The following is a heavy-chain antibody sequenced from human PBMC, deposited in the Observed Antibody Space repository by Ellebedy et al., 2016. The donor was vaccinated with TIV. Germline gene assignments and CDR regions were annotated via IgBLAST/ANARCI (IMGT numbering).Heavy chain of an antibody. CDR1: GGTFSIYA. V-gene: IGHV1-69*04. J-gene: IGHJ4*02. CDR3: ATDSRYSYGYRFNF. Sequence: ASVKVSCKASGGTFSIYALNWVRQAPGQGLEWMGRIIPILGRPDYAQSFQGRVTINADKSTGTPYLELSSLRSEDTAVYYCATDSRYSYGYRFNFWGQGTQVIVSS. D-gene: IGHD5-18*01. CDR2: IIPILGRP.